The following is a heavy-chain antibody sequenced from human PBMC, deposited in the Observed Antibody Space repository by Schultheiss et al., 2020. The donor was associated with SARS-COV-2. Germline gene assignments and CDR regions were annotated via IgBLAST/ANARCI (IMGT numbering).Heavy chain of an antibody. V-gene: IGHV2-70*04. Sequence: SGPTLVKPTQTLTLTCTFSGLSLKSSGMRVSWIRQPPGKALEWLARIDWEDDKFYSTSLKTRLTISKDTSKNQVVLTMTNMDPVDTATYYCARIDISGYYFDYWGQGTRVTVSS. CDR1: GLSLKSSGMR. CDR2: IDWEDDK. D-gene: IGHD3-22*01. CDR3: ARIDISGYYFDY. J-gene: IGHJ4*02.